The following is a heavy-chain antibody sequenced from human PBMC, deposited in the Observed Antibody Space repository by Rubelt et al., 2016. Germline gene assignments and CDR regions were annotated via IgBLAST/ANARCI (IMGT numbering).Heavy chain of an antibody. Sequence: GGSFSGYYWSWIRQPPGKGLEWIGEINHSGSTNYNPSLKSRVTISVDTSKNQFSLKLSSVTAADTAVYYCARAYSSGWLDYYYYGMDVWGQGTTVTVSS. J-gene: IGHJ6*02. CDR2: INHSGST. V-gene: IGHV4-34*01. D-gene: IGHD6-19*01. CDR3: ARAYSSGWLDYYYYGMDV. CDR1: GGSFSGYY.